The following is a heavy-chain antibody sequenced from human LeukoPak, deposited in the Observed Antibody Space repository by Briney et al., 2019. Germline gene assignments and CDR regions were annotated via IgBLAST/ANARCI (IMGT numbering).Heavy chain of an antibody. D-gene: IGHD1-26*01. Sequence: GGSLRLSCAASGFTFSSYSMNWVRQAPGKGLEWVSYISSSSSTIYYADSVKGRFTISRDNAKNSLYLQMNSLRAEDTAVYYCARDWVVGALGFDYWGQGTLVTVPS. CDR2: ISSSSSTI. J-gene: IGHJ4*02. CDR1: GFTFSSYS. V-gene: IGHV3-48*04. CDR3: ARDWVVGALGFDY.